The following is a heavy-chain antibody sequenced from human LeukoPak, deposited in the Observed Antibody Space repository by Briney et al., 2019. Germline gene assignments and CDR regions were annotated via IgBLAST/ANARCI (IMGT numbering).Heavy chain of an antibody. CDR3: AKEAGSLLVLWFGELSFDY. D-gene: IGHD3-10*01. V-gene: IGHV3-30*18. CDR2: ISYDGSNK. CDR1: GFTFSDYY. Sequence: AGGSLRLSCAASGFTFSDYYMSWIRQAPGKGLEWVAVISYDGSNKYYADSVKGRFTISRDNSKNTLYLQMNSLRAEDTAVYYCAKEAGSLLVLWFGELSFDYWGQGTLVTVSS. J-gene: IGHJ4*02.